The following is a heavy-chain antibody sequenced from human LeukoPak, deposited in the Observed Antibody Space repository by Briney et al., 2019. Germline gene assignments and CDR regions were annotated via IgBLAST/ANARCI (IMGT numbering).Heavy chain of an antibody. Sequence: PGGSLRLSCAASGFVFSNYNMHWVRQAPGKGLEWVSYISSSSSTIFYADSVKGRFTISRDNSKNTLYLQTNSLRVEDTAVYYCARDYCRSPTCLDYWGQGTLVTASS. CDR1: GFVFSNYN. D-gene: IGHD2-2*01. CDR2: ISSSSSTI. J-gene: IGHJ4*02. CDR3: ARDYCRSPTCLDY. V-gene: IGHV3-48*01.